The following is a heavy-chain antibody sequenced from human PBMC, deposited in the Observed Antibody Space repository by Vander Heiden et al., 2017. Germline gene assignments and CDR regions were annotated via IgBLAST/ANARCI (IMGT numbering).Heavy chain of an antibody. V-gene: IGHV4-34*01. CDR1: GGSFSGYY. CDR3: AKVGGSYYYRAFDI. D-gene: IGHD1-26*01. J-gene: IGHJ3*02. CDR2: INHSGST. Sequence: QVQLQQWGAGLLKPSETLSLTCAVYGGSFSGYYWSWIRQPPGKGLEWIGEINHSGSTNYNPALKSRVTISVDTSKNQLSLKLRSVTAAETAVYYFAKVGGSYYYRAFDIWGQGTMVTVSS.